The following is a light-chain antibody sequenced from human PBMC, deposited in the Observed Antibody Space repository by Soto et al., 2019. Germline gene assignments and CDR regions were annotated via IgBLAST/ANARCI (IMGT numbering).Light chain of an antibody. CDR1: QDIRTF. V-gene: IGKV1-27*01. Sequence: DLQMTQFPSSLSASVGDRVTITCRASQDIRTFLAWYQQRPGKVPKLLIYAASTLQSGVPSRFSGSGSGTDFTLIISSLQPEDVATYYCQKYNIAPWTLGHGTRVEI. CDR2: AAS. CDR3: QKYNIAPWT. J-gene: IGKJ1*01.